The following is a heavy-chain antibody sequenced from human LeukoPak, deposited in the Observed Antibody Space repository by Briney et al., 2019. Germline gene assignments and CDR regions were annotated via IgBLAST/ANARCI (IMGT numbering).Heavy chain of an antibody. CDR2: IYPGDSDT. V-gene: IGHV5-51*01. Sequence: GESLKISWKGSGYSFTSYWIGWVRQMPGKGLEWMGIIYPGDSDTRYSPSFQGQVNISADKPIRTAYLQWSSLRASDTAMYYCARRRGYSYGLGDYWGQGTLVTVSS. J-gene: IGHJ4*02. CDR3: ARRRGYSYGLGDY. CDR1: GYSFTSYW. D-gene: IGHD5-18*01.